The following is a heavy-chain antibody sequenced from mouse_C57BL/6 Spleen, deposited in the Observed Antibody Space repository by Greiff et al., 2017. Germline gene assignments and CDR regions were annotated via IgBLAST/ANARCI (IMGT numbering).Heavy chain of an antibody. D-gene: IGHD2-3*01. J-gene: IGHJ2*01. Sequence: EVQLVESGPGLVKPSQSLSLTCSVTGYSITSGYYWNWIRQFPGNKLEWMGYISYDGSNNYNPSLKNRISITRDTSKNQFFLKLNSVTTEDTATYYCAREGEWLLQDWGQGTTLTVSS. CDR2: ISYDGSN. CDR3: AREGEWLLQD. CDR1: GYSITSGYY. V-gene: IGHV3-6*01.